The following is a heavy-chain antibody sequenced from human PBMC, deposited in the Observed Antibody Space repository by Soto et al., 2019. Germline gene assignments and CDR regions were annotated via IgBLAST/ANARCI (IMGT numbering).Heavy chain of an antibody. V-gene: IGHV3-74*01. J-gene: IGHJ5*02. CDR1: GFTFSSYW. D-gene: IGHD6-19*01. CDR3: ARDLWSSDNWFDH. CDR2: INTDGSST. Sequence: HPGGSLRLSCAASGFTFSSYWMHWVRQAPGKGLVWVSRINTDGSSTTYADSVKGRFTISRDKAKNTLYLQMNSLRAEDTAMYYCARDLWSSDNWFDHWGQGTLATVSS.